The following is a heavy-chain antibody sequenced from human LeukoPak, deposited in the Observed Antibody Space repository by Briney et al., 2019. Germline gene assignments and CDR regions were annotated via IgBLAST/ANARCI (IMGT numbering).Heavy chain of an antibody. CDR2: ISTYNGNT. V-gene: IGHV1-18*01. J-gene: IGHJ4*02. D-gene: IGHD3-9*01. CDR3: ASGGRNYDILTTYQRPVDY. Sequence: ASVKVSCKASGYIFTSYGISWVRQAPGQGLEWMGWISTYNGNTNYAQKLQGRVTMTTDTSTSTAYMELRSLRSDDTAVYYCASGGRNYDILTTYQRPVDYWGQGTLVTVSS. CDR1: GYIFTSYG.